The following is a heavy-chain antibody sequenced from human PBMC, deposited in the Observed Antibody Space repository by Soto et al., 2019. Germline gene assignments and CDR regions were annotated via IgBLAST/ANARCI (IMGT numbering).Heavy chain of an antibody. CDR3: ARVFSSGSGWMYYFDF. Sequence: QVQLQESGPGLVKPSDTLSLTCTISSDSIAGENWWSWVRQPPGMGLEWIGEIVHTGGTNYNPSLKGRVSMVGEKSKNQFTLKQISATAAGTAVYYCARVFSSGSGWMYYFDFWGQGTLVSVSS. CDR1: SDSIAGENW. V-gene: IGHV4-4*02. CDR2: IVHTGGT. J-gene: IGHJ4*02. D-gene: IGHD6-25*01.